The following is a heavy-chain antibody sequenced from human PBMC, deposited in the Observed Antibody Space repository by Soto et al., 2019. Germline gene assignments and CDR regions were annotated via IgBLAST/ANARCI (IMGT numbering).Heavy chain of an antibody. V-gene: IGHV3-30*18. CDR3: AKDLTPTVVTPALGRDV. CDR2: ISYDGSNK. D-gene: IGHD4-17*01. CDR1: GFTFSSYG. Sequence: GGSLRLSCAASGFTFSSYGMHWVRQAPGKGLEWVAVISYDGSNKYYADSVKGRFTISRDNSKNTLYLQMNSLRAEDTAVYYCAKDLTPTVVTPALGRDVWGQGTTVTVSS. J-gene: IGHJ6*02.